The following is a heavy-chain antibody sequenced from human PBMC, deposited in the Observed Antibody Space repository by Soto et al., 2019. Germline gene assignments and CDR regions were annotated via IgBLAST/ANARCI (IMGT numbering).Heavy chain of an antibody. Sequence: QVQLQESGPGLVKPSGTLSLTCAVSGGSISSTNWWNWVRQPPGKGLEWIGEIDHSGSTNYNPSLKSXXTXSXXKPKNQCSLKLSSVTAADTAVYYCVRDSGNGWKDYWGQGTLVTVSS. D-gene: IGHD6-19*01. CDR3: VRDSGNGWKDY. J-gene: IGHJ4*02. CDR2: IDHSGST. V-gene: IGHV4-4*02. CDR1: GGSISSTNW.